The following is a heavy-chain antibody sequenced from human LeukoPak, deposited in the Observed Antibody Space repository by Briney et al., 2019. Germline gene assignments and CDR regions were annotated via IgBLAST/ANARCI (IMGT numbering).Heavy chain of an antibody. D-gene: IGHD4-23*01. J-gene: IGHJ4*02. CDR3: ARGGRVTTVVTLIDY. CDR1: GYTFTGYY. V-gene: IGHV1-2*02. CDR2: INPNSYGT. Sequence: WASVKVSCKSSGYTFTGYYMHGVRQAPGQGLVWMGCINPNSYGTNYAQKFQGRVTMTRDTSISTAHMELSRLGSDDTAVYYCARGGRVTTVVTLIDYWGQGTLVTVSS.